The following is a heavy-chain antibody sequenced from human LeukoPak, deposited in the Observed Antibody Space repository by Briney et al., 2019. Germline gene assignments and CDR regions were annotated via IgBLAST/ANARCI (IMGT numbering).Heavy chain of an antibody. D-gene: IGHD5-24*01. CDR1: GFTFRTYA. Sequence: GSLRLSCAASGFTFRTYAMTWVRQPPGKRLEWIGHIYSSGGTDDNPSLKSRVTMSIDTSRNQFSLILTSVTAADTAVYYCARGLEYNYGNALDIWGRGTKVSVSS. V-gene: IGHV4-59*01. J-gene: IGHJ3*02. CDR2: IYSSGGT. CDR3: ARGLEYNYGNALDI.